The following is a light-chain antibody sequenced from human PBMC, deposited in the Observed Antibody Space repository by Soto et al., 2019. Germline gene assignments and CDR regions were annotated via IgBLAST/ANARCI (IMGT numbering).Light chain of an antibody. J-gene: IGLJ2*01. CDR1: SGTIADYNF. CDR3: CSYAGSYTVI. Sequence: QSALTQPRSVSGSPGQSVTISCTGASGTIADYNFVSWYQQHPGKAPKLMIYDVNKRPSGVTDRFSGSKSGNTASLTISGLQAEDEADYYCCSYAGSYTVIFGGGTKVTVL. V-gene: IGLV2-11*01. CDR2: DVN.